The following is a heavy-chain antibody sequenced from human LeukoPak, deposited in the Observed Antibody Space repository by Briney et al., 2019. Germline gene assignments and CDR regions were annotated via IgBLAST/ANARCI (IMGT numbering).Heavy chain of an antibody. Sequence: GGSLRLSCVASGFIFDNYAMAWVRQAPGKGLEWVSGISGSAERMYYADSVRGRFTISRDNSKNTLFLQLNSLRADDTAVCFCAKRDYPSPTDFYPLFDYWGQGALVTVSS. CDR2: ISGSAERM. J-gene: IGHJ4*02. CDR3: AKRDYPSPTDFYPLFDY. CDR1: GFIFDNYA. D-gene: IGHD3/OR15-3a*01. V-gene: IGHV3-23*01.